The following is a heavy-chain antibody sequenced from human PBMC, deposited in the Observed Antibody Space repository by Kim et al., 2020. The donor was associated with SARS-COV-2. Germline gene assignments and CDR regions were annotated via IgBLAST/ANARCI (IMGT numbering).Heavy chain of an antibody. CDR2: ISGYNGNT. V-gene: IGHV1-18*01. D-gene: IGHD5-18*01. Sequence: ASVKVSCKASGYTFTSYGISWVRQAPGQGLEWMGWISGYNGNTNYAQNLQGRVIMTTDTSTSTAYMELRRLRSDDTAVYYCARDSGGYSYGYYYGMDVWGQGTTVTVSS. J-gene: IGHJ6*02. CDR3: ARDSGGYSYGYYYGMDV. CDR1: GYTFTSYG.